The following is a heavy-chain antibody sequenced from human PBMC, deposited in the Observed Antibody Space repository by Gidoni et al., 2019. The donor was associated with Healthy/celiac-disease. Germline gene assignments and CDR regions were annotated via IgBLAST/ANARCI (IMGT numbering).Heavy chain of an antibody. Sequence: EVQLLESGGGLVQPGGSLRLSCAASGFPFSSYAMSWVRQDPGKGLEWVSSISGSGCSTYYADSVKGRFTISRDNSKNTLYLQMNSLRAEDTAVYYCARGITMIVVVIFDYWGQGTLVTVSS. CDR2: ISGSGCST. J-gene: IGHJ4*02. V-gene: IGHV3-23*01. CDR1: GFPFSSYA. CDR3: ARGITMIVVVIFDY. D-gene: IGHD3-22*01.